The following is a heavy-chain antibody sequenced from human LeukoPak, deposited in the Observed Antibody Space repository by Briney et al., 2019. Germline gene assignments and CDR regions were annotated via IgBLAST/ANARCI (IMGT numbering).Heavy chain of an antibody. D-gene: IGHD3-9*01. Sequence: GGSLRLSCAASGFTLSSYEMNWVRQTPGKGLEWVSYIISTGITIYYADSVKDRFTISRDKAKNLLYLQMNSLRAEDTAVYYCARGLTGYDAFDFWGRGTLVPVAS. V-gene: IGHV3-48*03. CDR1: GFTLSSYE. J-gene: IGHJ3*01. CDR3: ARGLTGYDAFDF. CDR2: IISTGITI.